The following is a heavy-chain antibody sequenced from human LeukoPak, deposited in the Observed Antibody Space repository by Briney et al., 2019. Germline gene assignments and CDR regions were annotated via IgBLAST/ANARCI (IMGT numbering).Heavy chain of an antibody. D-gene: IGHD3-10*01. Sequence: ASETLSLTCTVSGGSISSYYWSWIRQPAGKGLEWIGRIYTSGGTNCNPSLKSRVTMSVDTSKNQFSLRLTSVTAADTAVYYCARVGGPTYFDYWGQGALFTVSS. V-gene: IGHV4-4*07. CDR2: IYTSGGT. CDR1: GGSISSYY. CDR3: ARVGGPTYFDY. J-gene: IGHJ4*02.